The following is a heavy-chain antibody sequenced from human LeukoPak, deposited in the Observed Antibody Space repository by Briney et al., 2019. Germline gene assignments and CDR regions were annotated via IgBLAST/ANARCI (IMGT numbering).Heavy chain of an antibody. CDR2: ISSSGSTI. D-gene: IGHD2-8*01. V-gene: IGHV3-48*03. J-gene: IGHJ5*02. CDR3: ARGERYCTNGICYERAYKWFDP. Sequence: GGSLRLSCAASGFTFSSYEMNWVRQAPGKGLEWVSYISSSGSTIYYADSVKGRFTISRDNAKNTLYLQMNSLRAEDTAVYYCARGERYCTNGICYERAYKWFDPWGQGTLVTVSS. CDR1: GFTFSSYE.